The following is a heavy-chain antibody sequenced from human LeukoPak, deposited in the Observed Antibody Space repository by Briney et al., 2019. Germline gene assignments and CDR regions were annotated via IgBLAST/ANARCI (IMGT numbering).Heavy chain of an antibody. Sequence: GGSLRLSCAASGFIFDDYAMHWVRQAPGKGLEWVSGISWNSGSIGYADSVKGRFTISRDNAKNSLYLQMNSLRTEDTALYYCAKGGSSFVYGMDVWGQGTTVTVSS. CDR3: AKGGSSFVYGMDV. J-gene: IGHJ6*02. CDR1: GFIFDDYA. V-gene: IGHV3-9*01. D-gene: IGHD3-3*02. CDR2: ISWNSGSI.